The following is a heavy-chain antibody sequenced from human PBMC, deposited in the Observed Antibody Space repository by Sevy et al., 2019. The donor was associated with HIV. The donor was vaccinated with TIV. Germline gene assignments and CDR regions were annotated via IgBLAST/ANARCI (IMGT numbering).Heavy chain of an antibody. D-gene: IGHD6-13*01. J-gene: IGHJ3*01. V-gene: IGHV3-13*01. CDR3: ARETAADAFDV. CDR1: TFTFSSYD. CDR2: IGLSGDT. Sequence: GGSLRLSCADTTFTFSSYDMNWVRQVEGKGLEWVSSIGLSGDTYFAGSVKGRFTISRDNVKNYLYLQMSSLRAGDTAVYYCARETAADAFDVWGQGTFVTVS.